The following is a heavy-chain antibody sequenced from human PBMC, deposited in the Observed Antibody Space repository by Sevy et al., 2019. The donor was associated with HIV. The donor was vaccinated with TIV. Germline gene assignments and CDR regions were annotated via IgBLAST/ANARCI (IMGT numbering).Heavy chain of an antibody. V-gene: IGHV1-2*02. Sequence: ASVKVSCKASGYTFTGYYTHWVRQAPGQGLEWMGWINPNSGGTNYAQKFQGRVTMTRDTSISTAYMELSRLRSDDTAVYYCARLHYGSGRPFDYWGQGTLVTVSS. J-gene: IGHJ4*02. CDR3: ARLHYGSGRPFDY. CDR1: GYTFTGYY. CDR2: INPNSGGT. D-gene: IGHD3-10*01.